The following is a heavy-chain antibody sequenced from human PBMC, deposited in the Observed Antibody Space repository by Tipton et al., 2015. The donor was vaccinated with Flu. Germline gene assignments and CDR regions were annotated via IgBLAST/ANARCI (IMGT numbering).Heavy chain of an antibody. D-gene: IGHD3-22*01. CDR3: ARGVIYYDSSGPITDAFDI. V-gene: IGHV4-61*02. CDR1: GGSISSGSYY. CDR2: IYTSGST. J-gene: IGHJ3*02. Sequence: TLSLTCTVSGGSISSGSYYWSWIRQPAGKGLEWIGRIYTSGSTNYNPSLKSRVTISVDTSKNQFSLKLSSVTAADTDVYYCARGVIYYDSSGPITDAFDIWVQGTMVTVSS.